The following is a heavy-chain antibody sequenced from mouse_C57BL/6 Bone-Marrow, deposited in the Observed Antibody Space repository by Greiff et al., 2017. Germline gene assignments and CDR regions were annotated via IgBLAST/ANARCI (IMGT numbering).Heavy chain of an antibody. CDR3: TTNWAYYFDY. D-gene: IGHD4-1*01. V-gene: IGHV14-4*01. CDR1: GFNIKDDY. Sequence: VQLKESGAELVRPGASVKLSCTASGFNIKDDYMHWVKQRPEQGLEWIGWIDPENGDTEYASKFQGKATITADTSSNTAYLQLSSLTSEDTAVYYCTTNWAYYFDYWGQGTTRTVSS. J-gene: IGHJ2*01. CDR2: IDPENGDT.